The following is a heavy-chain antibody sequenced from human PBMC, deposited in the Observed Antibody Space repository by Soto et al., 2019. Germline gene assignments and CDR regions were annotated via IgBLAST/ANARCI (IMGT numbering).Heavy chain of an antibody. V-gene: IGHV1-69*04. CDR2: IIPILGIA. Sequence: SVKVSWKAAGGTFSSYTISWGRQAPGQGLEWMGRIIPILGIANYAQKFQGRVTITADKSTSTAYMELSSLRSEDTAVYYCAREMAADYGDYDWFDPWGQGTLVTVSS. D-gene: IGHD4-17*01. CDR1: GGTFSSYT. CDR3: AREMAADYGDYDWFDP. J-gene: IGHJ5*02.